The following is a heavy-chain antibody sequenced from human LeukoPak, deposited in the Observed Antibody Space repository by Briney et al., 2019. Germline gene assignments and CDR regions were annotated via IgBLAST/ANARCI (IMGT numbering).Heavy chain of an antibody. CDR2: IYYSGST. J-gene: IGHJ5*02. Sequence: SETLSLTCTVSGGSISSYYWSWIRQPPGKGLEWIGYIYYSGSTNYNPSLKSRVTISVDTSKNQFSLKLSSVTAADTAVYYCARTRPLLWFGELSDQFDPWGQGTLVTVSS. CDR1: GGSISSYY. D-gene: IGHD3-10*01. V-gene: IGHV4-59*12. CDR3: ARTRPLLWFGELSDQFDP.